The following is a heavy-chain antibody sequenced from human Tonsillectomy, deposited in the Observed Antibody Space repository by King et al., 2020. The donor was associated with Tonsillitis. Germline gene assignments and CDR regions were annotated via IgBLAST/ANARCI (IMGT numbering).Heavy chain of an antibody. CDR3: ARTCSGGICHFPDAFDI. D-gene: IGHD2-15*01. Sequence: LQLQESGPGLVKPSETLSLTCTVSGSSISSYYWSWIRQPPGKGLEWIGYIYYSGSTNYNPSLKSRVTISVDTSKNQFSLKLSSVTAADTAVYYCARTCSGGICHFPDAFDIWGQGTMVTVSS. CDR2: IYYSGST. J-gene: IGHJ3*02. V-gene: IGHV4-59*01. CDR1: GSSISSYY.